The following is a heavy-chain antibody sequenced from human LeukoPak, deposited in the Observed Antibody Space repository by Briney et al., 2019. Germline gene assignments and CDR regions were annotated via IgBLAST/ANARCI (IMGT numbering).Heavy chain of an antibody. J-gene: IGHJ4*02. CDR2: ISGSGGST. D-gene: IGHD6-13*01. V-gene: IGHV3-23*01. CDR1: GFTFSSYA. Sequence: PGGSLRLSCAASGFTFSSYAMSWVRQAPGKGLEWVSAISGSGGSTYYADSVKGRFTISRDNSKNTLYLQMNSLRAEDTAVYYCAKGCGAHSSSWSQPPFDYWGQGTLVTVSS. CDR3: AKGCGAHSSSWSQPPFDY.